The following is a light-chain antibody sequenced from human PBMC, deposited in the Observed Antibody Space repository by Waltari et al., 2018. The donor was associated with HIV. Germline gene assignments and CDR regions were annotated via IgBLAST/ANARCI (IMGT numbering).Light chain of an antibody. V-gene: IGLV1-40*01. Sequence: SVLTQPPSVSRTPGPRVTISCTGPTSNLGAAYDVHLYQQIPGTAPKLLISGNKNRPSGVPDRFSASKSGTSASLTITGLQAEDEADYFCQSYDITLSASVVFGGGTKLTVL. CDR2: GNK. CDR3: QSYDITLSASVV. J-gene: IGLJ2*01. CDR1: TSNLGAAYD.